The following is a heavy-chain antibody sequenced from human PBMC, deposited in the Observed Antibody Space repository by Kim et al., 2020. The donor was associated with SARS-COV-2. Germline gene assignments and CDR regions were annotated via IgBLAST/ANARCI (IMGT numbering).Heavy chain of an antibody. V-gene: IGHV4-39*01. CDR3: ARRRGYSYGSTWFDP. Sequence: PSLKSRVTISVDTSKNQSSLKLSSVTAADTAVYYCARRRGYSYGSTWFDPWGQGTLVTVSS. D-gene: IGHD5-18*01. J-gene: IGHJ5*02.